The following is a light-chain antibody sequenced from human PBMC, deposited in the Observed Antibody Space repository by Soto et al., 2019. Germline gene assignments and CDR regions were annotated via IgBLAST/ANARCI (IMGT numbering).Light chain of an antibody. CDR1: QTVSSY. V-gene: IGKV3-20*01. Sequence: ENVLTQSPGTLSLSPGERATLSCRASQTVSSYLTWYQQRPCQAPRLLIYGASRRATGIPDRFSGSGSGTDFTLTISTLEPEDFALYYCQQYGTSPITFGQGTRLEIK. CDR3: QQYGTSPIT. J-gene: IGKJ5*01. CDR2: GAS.